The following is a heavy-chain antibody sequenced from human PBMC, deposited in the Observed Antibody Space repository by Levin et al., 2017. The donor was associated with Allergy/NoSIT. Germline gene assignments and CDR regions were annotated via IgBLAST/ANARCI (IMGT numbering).Heavy chain of an antibody. CDR3: ARNDYGDYVQNFDY. J-gene: IGHJ4*02. D-gene: IGHD4-17*01. CDR2: VNCNSGDT. V-gene: IGHV1-2*02. Sequence: GESLKISCEAAGYTFTDHYMHWVRQAPGQGLEWMGWVNCNSGDTHYAQKLQDRVTMTRDTSITTAYIEVSSLRFDDTALYFCARNDYGDYVQNFDYWGQGTLVTVSS. CDR1: GYTFTDHY.